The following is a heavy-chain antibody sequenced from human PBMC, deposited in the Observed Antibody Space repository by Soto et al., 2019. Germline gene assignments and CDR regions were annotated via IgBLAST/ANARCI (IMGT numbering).Heavy chain of an antibody. CDR3: ATWGIAVLGTRSAF. J-gene: IGHJ4*02. V-gene: IGHV4-4*02. CDR2: ISDSGST. Sequence: QVQLQESGPGLVKPSGTLSLTCTVSGGSISSSNWWTWVRQPPGKGLEWIGEISDSGSTNYNPSLKSRVAISVDTSRNQFSLKLSSVPAAATAVYYCATWGIAVLGTRSAFWGQGTLVTVSS. D-gene: IGHD6-19*01. CDR1: GGSISSSNW.